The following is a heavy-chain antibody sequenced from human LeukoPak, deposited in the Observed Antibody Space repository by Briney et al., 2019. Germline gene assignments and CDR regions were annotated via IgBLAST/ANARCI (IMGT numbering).Heavy chain of an antibody. D-gene: IGHD3-3*01. Sequence: ASVKVSCKASGYTFTGYYMHWVRQAPGQGLEWMGRINPNSGGTNYAQKFQGRVTMTRDTSISTAYMELSRLRSDDTAVYYCARVQKNYDFWSGYASGYYYYMDVWGKGTTVTVSS. V-gene: IGHV1-2*06. CDR3: ARVQKNYDFWSGYASGYYYYMDV. CDR2: INPNSGGT. J-gene: IGHJ6*03. CDR1: GYTFTGYY.